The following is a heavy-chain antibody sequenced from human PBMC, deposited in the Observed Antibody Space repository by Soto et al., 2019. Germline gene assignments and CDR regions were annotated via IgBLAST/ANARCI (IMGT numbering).Heavy chain of an antibody. Sequence: PSETLSLTCTVSGGSIISYYWSWIRQPPGKGLEWIGYIYYSGSTNYNPSLKSRVTISVDTSKNQFSLKLSSVTAADTAVYYCARSDGRYWGQGTLVTV. CDR1: GGSIISYY. J-gene: IGHJ4*02. CDR3: ARSDGRY. CDR2: IYYSGST. V-gene: IGHV4-59*01.